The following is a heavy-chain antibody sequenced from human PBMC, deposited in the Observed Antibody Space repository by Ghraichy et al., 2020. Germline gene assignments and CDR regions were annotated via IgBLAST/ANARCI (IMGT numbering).Heavy chain of an antibody. J-gene: IGHJ4*02. V-gene: IGHV3-48*01. D-gene: IGHD1-26*01. CDR1: GFTFSSYS. CDR3: ARMSGTVDY. CDR2: ISSSSSSI. Sequence: GGSLRLSCAASGFTFSSYSMNWVRQAPGKGLEWVSYISSSSSSIYYADSVKGRFTISRDNAKNSLYLQMNSLRAEDTAVYYCARMSGTVDYWGQGTLVTVSS.